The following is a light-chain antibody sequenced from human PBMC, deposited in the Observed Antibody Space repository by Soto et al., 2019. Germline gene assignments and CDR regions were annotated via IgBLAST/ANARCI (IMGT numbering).Light chain of an antibody. V-gene: IGKV3-20*01. CDR3: QQYGSSSLYT. Sequence: EIVLTQSPGTLSLSPGERATLSCRASQSVSISYLAWYQQKPGQAPRLLIYGASSRATGIPDRFSGSGSGKDFTLTISRLEPEDFAGYYCQQYGSSSLYTFGQGTKLEIK. CDR2: GAS. J-gene: IGKJ2*01. CDR1: QSVSISY.